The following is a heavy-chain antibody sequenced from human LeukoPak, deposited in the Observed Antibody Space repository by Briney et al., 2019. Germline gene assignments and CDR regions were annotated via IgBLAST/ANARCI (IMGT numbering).Heavy chain of an antibody. CDR3: ASSPPLGYCSSTSCPVGAFDI. CDR2: IIPIFGTA. V-gene: IGHV1-69*05. D-gene: IGHD2-2*01. Sequence: SVKVSCKASGGTFSSYAISWVRQAPGQGLEWMGRIIPIFGTANYAQKLQGRVTITTDESTSTAYMELSSLRSEDTAVYYCASSPPLGYCSSTSCPVGAFDIWGQGTMVTVSS. J-gene: IGHJ3*02. CDR1: GGTFSSYA.